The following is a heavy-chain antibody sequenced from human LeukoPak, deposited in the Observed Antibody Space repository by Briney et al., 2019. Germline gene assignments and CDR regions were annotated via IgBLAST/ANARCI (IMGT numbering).Heavy chain of an antibody. CDR1: GFNFNNYW. Sequence: GGSLRLSCAASGFNFNNYWMTWVRQAPGKGLEWVANIKPDGSEKYYVDSVKGRFTISRDNAKNSLYLQMNSLRAEDTALYYCVRGGDRSGSHDYWGQGTLVTVSS. D-gene: IGHD3-10*01. CDR3: VRGGDRSGSHDY. CDR2: IKPDGSEK. J-gene: IGHJ4*02. V-gene: IGHV3-7*03.